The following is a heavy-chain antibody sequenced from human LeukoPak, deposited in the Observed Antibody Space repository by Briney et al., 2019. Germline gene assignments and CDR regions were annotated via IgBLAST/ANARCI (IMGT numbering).Heavy chain of an antibody. Sequence: SETLSLTCAVSGGSISSGSYYWSWIRQHPWKGPEWIGYIYYSGTTYYNPSLKSRVTISADTSKNQFSLKLNSMTAADTAVYYCARGVFDYFDYWGQGTLVTVSS. CDR1: GGSISSGSYY. J-gene: IGHJ4*02. CDR2: IYYSGTT. CDR3: ARGVFDYFDY. V-gene: IGHV4-31*11.